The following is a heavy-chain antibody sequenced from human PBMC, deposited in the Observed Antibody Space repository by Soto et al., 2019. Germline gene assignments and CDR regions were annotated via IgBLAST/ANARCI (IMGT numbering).Heavy chain of an antibody. J-gene: IGHJ4*02. CDR1: GFTFSSYS. Sequence: GGSLRLSCVASGFTFSSYSMSWVRQAPGKGLEWVSGFRAGGDDGTTYYADSVKGRFTISRDNSKNTLFLQMNSLTAADTAIYYCAKKVNSGSGSQYFDYFGQGTLVTVSS. CDR3: AKKVNSGSGSQYFDY. V-gene: IGHV3-23*01. CDR2: FRAGGDDGTT. D-gene: IGHD3-10*01.